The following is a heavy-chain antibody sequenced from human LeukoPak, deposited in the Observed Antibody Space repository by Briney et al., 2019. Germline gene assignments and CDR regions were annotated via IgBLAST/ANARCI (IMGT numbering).Heavy chain of an antibody. CDR3: AREGGNIVVVTGDY. CDR2: ISGSGGST. D-gene: IGHD2-21*02. V-gene: IGHV3-23*01. Sequence: GGSLRLSCAASGFTFSSYAMSWVRQAPGKGLEWVSAISGSGGSTYYADSVKGRFTLSRDNSKNTLYLQMNSLRAEDTAVYYCAREGGNIVVVTGDYWGQGTLVTVSS. CDR1: GFTFSSYA. J-gene: IGHJ4*02.